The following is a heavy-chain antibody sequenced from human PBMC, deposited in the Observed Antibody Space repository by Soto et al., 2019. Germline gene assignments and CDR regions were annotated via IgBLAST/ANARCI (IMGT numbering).Heavy chain of an antibody. J-gene: IGHJ4*02. D-gene: IGHD3-16*01. CDR1: WLTVSSNY. CDR2: IYSGGNT. CDR3: ARGLYDYVWGSYAQFDY. V-gene: IGHV3-53*01. Sequence: PGGSLRLSCAASWLTVSSNYMSWVRQAPGKGLEWVSVIYSGGNTYYADSVKGRFTISRDNSKNTLFLQMNSLRAEDTAVYYCARGLYDYVWGSYAQFDYWGQGTLVTVSS.